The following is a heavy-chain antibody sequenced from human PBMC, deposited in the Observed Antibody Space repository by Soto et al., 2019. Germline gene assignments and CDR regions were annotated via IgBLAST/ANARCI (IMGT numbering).Heavy chain of an antibody. CDR2: ISGSGGST. CDR1: GFTFSSYA. Sequence: EVQLLESGGGLVQPGGSLRLSCAASGFTFSSYAMSWVRQAPGKGLEWVSAISGSGGSTYYADSVKGRFTISRDNSKNTLYLQMNSLRAEDTAVYYCAKGGVVVPAHAYYYYGMDVWGQGTTVTVSS. CDR3: AKGGVVVPAHAYYYYGMDV. D-gene: IGHD2-2*01. J-gene: IGHJ6*02. V-gene: IGHV3-23*01.